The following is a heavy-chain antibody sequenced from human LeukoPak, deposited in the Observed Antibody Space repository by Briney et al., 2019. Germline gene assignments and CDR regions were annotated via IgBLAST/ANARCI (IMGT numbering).Heavy chain of an antibody. D-gene: IGHD1-26*01. CDR3: ARDRPGRELLPYFDY. J-gene: IGHJ4*02. Sequence: SVKVSCKASGGILSNYTISWVRQAPGQGLEWMGGLIPIFGTPYYAQNVQGRVAITADESTSTAFLELRSLKSEDTAVYYCARDRPGRELLPYFDYWGQGTLVTVSS. CDR1: GGILSNYT. CDR2: LIPIFGTP. V-gene: IGHV1-69*13.